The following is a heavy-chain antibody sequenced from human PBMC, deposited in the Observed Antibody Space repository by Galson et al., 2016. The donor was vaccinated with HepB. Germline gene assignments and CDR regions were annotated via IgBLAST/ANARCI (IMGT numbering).Heavy chain of an antibody. J-gene: IGHJ4*02. D-gene: IGHD1-26*01. Sequence: EPLSLTCAVSGASFRGYFWTWVRQPPGKGLEWIGEINHSGYTNYHPSLKSRVAISLDMSRKQFFLKVRSVSAADTAVYFCARDLEGVCSGTDCPPTSDRDYWGQGVLVTVST. CDR3: ARDLEGVCSGTDCPPTSDRDY. V-gene: IGHV4-34*01. CDR1: GASFRGYF. CDR2: INHSGYT.